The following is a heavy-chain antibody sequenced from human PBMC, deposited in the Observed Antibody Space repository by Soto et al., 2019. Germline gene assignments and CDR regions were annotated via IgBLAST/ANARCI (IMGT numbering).Heavy chain of an antibody. CDR2: INPSGGST. CDR1: GYTFSSYY. Sequence: ASVKVSCKASGYTFSSYYMHLVRQAPGQGLEWMGVINPSGGSTTYAQKFQGRVTMTRDTSTSTVYMELSSLTSEDTAVYYCARASVSGRRFDYWGEGTLVTVSS. CDR3: ARASVSGRRFDY. D-gene: IGHD6-19*01. V-gene: IGHV1-46*03. J-gene: IGHJ4*02.